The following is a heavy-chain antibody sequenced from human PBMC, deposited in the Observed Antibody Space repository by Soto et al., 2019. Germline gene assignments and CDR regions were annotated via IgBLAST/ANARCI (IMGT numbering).Heavy chain of an antibody. CDR2: IIPILGIA. D-gene: IGHD3-16*01. Sequence: QVQLVQSGAEVKKPGSSVKVSCKASGGTFSSYTISWVRQAPGQGLEWMGRIIPILGIANYAQKFQGRVTITADKSPIRAYGEGSGLNLENTVGYVWAGDWGRTHSYYSYGRHPRDKGTTIT. CDR3: AGDWGRTHSYYSYGRHP. V-gene: IGHV1-69*08. J-gene: IGHJ6*04. CDR1: GGTFSSYT.